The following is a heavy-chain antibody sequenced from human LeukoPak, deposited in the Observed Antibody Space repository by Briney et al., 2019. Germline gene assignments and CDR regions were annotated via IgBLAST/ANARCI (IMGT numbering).Heavy chain of an antibody. CDR1: GGSFSGYY. CDR3: ARVAYDYVWGSYRSYYYYGMDV. V-gene: IGHV4-34*01. Sequence: SETLSLTCAGYGGSFSGYYWSWIRQPPGKGLEWIGEINHSGSTNYNPSLKSRVTISVDTSKNQFSLKLGSVTAAATAVYYCARVAYDYVWGSYRSYYYYGMDVWGQRTTVTVSS. D-gene: IGHD3-16*02. CDR2: INHSGST. J-gene: IGHJ6*02.